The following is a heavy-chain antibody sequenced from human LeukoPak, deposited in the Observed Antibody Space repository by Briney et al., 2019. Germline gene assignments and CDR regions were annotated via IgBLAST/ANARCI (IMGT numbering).Heavy chain of an antibody. D-gene: IGHD3-16*02. CDR2: IYYSGST. Sequence: SETLSLTCTVSGGSISSITYYWGWIRQPPGQGLEWIGSIYYSGSTYYNPSLKSRVTISIDTSRSQFSLKLSSLTAADTAVYYCAGETRYYDYVWGSYRAFDYWGQGTLVTVSS. CDR1: GGSISSITYY. CDR3: AGETRYYDYVWGSYRAFDY. V-gene: IGHV4-39*07. J-gene: IGHJ4*02.